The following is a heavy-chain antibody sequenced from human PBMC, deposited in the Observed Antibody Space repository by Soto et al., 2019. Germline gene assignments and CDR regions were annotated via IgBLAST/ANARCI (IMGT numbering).Heavy chain of an antibody. D-gene: IGHD3-9*01. V-gene: IGHV4-34*01. J-gene: IGHJ4*02. CDR3: ARGGILTGYYSCFDY. Sequence: PSETLSLTCAVYGGSFSGYYWSWIRQPPGKGLEWIGEINHSGSTNYNPSLKSRVTISVDTSKNQFSLKLSSVTAADTAVYYCARGGILTGYYSCFDYWGQGTLVTVSS. CDR2: INHSGST. CDR1: GGSFSGYY.